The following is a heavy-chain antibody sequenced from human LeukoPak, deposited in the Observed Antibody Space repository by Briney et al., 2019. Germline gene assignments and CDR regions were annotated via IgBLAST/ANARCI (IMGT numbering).Heavy chain of an antibody. J-gene: IGHJ4*02. V-gene: IGHV3-23*01. Sequence: PGGSLRLSCAASGFTFSSYAMSWVRQAPGKWLEWVSAISGSGVSTYYADSVKGRFAISRDNSKNTLYLQMNSLRAEDTAVYYCAKDRVYGYNLDYFDYWGQGTLVTVSS. CDR1: GFTFSSYA. D-gene: IGHD5-24*01. CDR3: AKDRVYGYNLDYFDY. CDR2: ISGSGVST.